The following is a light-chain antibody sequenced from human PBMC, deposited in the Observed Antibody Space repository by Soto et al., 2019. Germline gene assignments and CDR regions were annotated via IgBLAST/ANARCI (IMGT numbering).Light chain of an antibody. J-gene: IGLJ2*01. Sequence: QSALTQPPSASGSPGQSVTISCTGTSSDIGSYNYVSWYQQHPGKAPKLIIYEISKRPSGVPDRFSGSKSGNTASLTVSGLQAEDEADYYCSSYAGSNTVVFGGGTKLTVL. CDR2: EIS. CDR3: SSYAGSNTVV. V-gene: IGLV2-8*01. CDR1: SSDIGSYNY.